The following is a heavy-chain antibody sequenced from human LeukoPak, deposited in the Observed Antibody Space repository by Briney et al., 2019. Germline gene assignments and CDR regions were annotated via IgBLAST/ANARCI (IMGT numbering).Heavy chain of an antibody. D-gene: IGHD5-12*01. CDR2: IYYSGST. Sequence: SGTLSLTCTVSGGSISSYYWSWIRQPPGKGLEWIGYIYYSGSTNYNPSLKSRVTISVDTSKNQFSLKLSSVTAADTAVYYCARGGGYLYYFDYWGQGTLVTVSS. CDR3: ARGGGYLYYFDY. V-gene: IGHV4-59*01. J-gene: IGHJ4*02. CDR1: GGSISSYY.